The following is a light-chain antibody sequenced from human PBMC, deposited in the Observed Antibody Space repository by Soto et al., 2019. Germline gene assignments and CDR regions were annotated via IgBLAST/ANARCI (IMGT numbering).Light chain of an antibody. CDR3: QQSLGIPYT. CDR2: AAS. CDR1: QTISTY. J-gene: IGKJ2*01. V-gene: IGKV1-39*01. Sequence: DIQMTQSPSALSASVGDRVTITCRASQTISTYLNWYQQKPGKAPKLLIYAASTLQSEVPSRFSGSGSGTDFTLTISSLLPEDFATYYCQQSLGIPYTFGQGTRLEIK.